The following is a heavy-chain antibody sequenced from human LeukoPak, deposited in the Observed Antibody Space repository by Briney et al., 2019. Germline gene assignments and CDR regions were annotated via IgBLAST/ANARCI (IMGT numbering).Heavy chain of an antibody. CDR2: MSSGGST. CDR1: GVSIRSGDYY. V-gene: IGHV4-39*01. J-gene: IGHJ5*02. Sequence: SETLSLTCTVSGVSIRSGDYYWGWVRQSPGKGLEWIGSMSSGGSTYYNPSLKSRVTISVDTSKNQFSLKLTSVTAADTAVYYCARRRFGGVSNWFDPWGQGTLVTVSS. D-gene: IGHD3-16*01. CDR3: ARRRFGGVSNWFDP.